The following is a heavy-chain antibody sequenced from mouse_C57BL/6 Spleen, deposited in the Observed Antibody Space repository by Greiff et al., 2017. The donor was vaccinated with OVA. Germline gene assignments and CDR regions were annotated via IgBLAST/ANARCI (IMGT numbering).Heavy chain of an antibody. CDR1: GYTFTSYW. CDR2: IDPSDSET. D-gene: IGHD4-1*01. Sequence: QVQLKQPGAELVRPGSSVKLSCKASGYTFTSYWMHWVKQRPIQGLEWIGNIDPSDSETHYNQKFKDKATLTVDKSSSTAYMQLSSLTSEDSAVYYCARGWAGTRGFDYWGQGTTLTVSS. J-gene: IGHJ2*01. V-gene: IGHV1-52*01. CDR3: ARGWAGTRGFDY.